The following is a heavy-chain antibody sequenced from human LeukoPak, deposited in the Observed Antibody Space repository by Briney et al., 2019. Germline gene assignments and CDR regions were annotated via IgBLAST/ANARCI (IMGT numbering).Heavy chain of an antibody. J-gene: IGHJ4*02. CDR1: GFTFSDYY. CDR2: ISGSSSYT. CDR3: ATNTTGVDY. Sequence: PGGSLRLSCAASGFTFSDYYMSWIRQAPGKGLEWVSYISGSSSYTNYADSVKGRFTISRDNAKNSLYLQMNSLRAEDTAVYYCATNTTGVDYWGQGTLVTVSS. D-gene: IGHD1-1*01. V-gene: IGHV3-11*03.